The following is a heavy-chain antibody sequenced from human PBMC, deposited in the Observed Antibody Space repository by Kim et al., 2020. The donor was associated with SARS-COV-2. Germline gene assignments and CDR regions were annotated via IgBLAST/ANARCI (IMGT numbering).Heavy chain of an antibody. CDR2: IIPIFGTA. CDR1: GGTFSSYA. J-gene: IGHJ6*02. V-gene: IGHV1-69*13. D-gene: IGHD2-21*02. CDR3: AREVGDHGIMDV. Sequence: SVKVSCKASGGTFSSYAISWVRQAPGQGLEWMGGIIPIFGTANYAQKFQGRVTITADESTSTAYMELSSLRSEDTAVYYCAREVGDHGIMDVWGQGTTVTVSS.